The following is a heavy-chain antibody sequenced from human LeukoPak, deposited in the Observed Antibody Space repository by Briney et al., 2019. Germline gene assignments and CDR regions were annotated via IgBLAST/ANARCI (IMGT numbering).Heavy chain of an antibody. CDR1: GYPISSGYY. D-gene: IGHD5-12*01. V-gene: IGHV4-38-2*02. CDR2: INHSGST. CDR3: ASPNIVATIAGPQGDY. Sequence: PSETLSLTCTVSGYPISSGYYWGWIRQPPGKGLEWIGEINHSGSTYYNPSLKSRVTISVDTSKNQFSLKLSSVTAADTAVYYGASPNIVATIAGPQGDYWGQGTLVTVSS. J-gene: IGHJ4*02.